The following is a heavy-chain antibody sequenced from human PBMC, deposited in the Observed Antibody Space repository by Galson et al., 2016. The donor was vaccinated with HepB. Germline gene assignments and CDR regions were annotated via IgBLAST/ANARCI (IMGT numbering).Heavy chain of an antibody. CDR3: AKDHGIKYYGSGSFYKFLDGMDV. D-gene: IGHD3-10*01. Sequence: SLRLSCAASGFTFSSYGMHWVRQAPGMGLEWAAVIWNDGSNKYYAASVKGRFTISRDNSKNTLYLQMNSLRAEDTAVYYCAKDHGIKYYGSGSFYKFLDGMDVWGQGTTVTVSS. V-gene: IGHV3-33*06. CDR2: IWNDGSNK. CDR1: GFTFSSYG. J-gene: IGHJ6*02.